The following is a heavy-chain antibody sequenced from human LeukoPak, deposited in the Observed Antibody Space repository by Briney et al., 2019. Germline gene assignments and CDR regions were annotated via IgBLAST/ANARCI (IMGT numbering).Heavy chain of an antibody. CDR3: ARAVTYFYGSVTYDWFES. D-gene: IGHD3-10*01. CDR2: IESNGLA. J-gene: IGHJ5*01. V-gene: IGHV3-74*01. CDR1: GFTFSSYW. Sequence: GGSLRLSCAASGFTFSSYWMHWVRQTPGKGLMWVSRIESNGLALYADSVRDRFTISRDNAKNTVYLQMNSLRADDTAMYYCARAVTYFYGSVTYDWFESWGQGTLVTVSS.